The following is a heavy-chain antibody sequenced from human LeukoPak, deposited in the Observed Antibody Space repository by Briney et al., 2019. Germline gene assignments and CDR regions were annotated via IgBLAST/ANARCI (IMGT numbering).Heavy chain of an antibody. CDR2: INLNSGGT. V-gene: IGHV1-2*06. Sequence: WASVKVSCKASGYTFIGYYMHWVRQAPGQGLEWMGRINLNSGGTNYAQKFQGRVTMTRDTSISTAYMELSRLRSDDTAVYYCARLETVTTESDHWGQGTLVTVSS. CDR3: ARLETVTTESDH. CDR1: GYTFIGYY. D-gene: IGHD4-11*01. J-gene: IGHJ4*02.